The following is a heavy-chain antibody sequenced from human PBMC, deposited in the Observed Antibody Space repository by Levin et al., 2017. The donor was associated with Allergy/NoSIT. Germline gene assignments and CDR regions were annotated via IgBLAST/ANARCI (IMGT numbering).Heavy chain of an antibody. CDR3: AKGGGSGWPFDY. V-gene: IGHV3-7*01. CDR1: GFTFSSCW. J-gene: IGHJ4*02. D-gene: IGHD6-19*01. CDR2: INPDGSEK. Sequence: GESLKISCAASGFTFSSCWMSWVRQAPGKGLEWVANINPDGSEKNYVESVKGRFTISRDNAKNSLYLQMNSLRVEDTAVYYCAKGGGSGWPFDYWGQGNLVTVSS.